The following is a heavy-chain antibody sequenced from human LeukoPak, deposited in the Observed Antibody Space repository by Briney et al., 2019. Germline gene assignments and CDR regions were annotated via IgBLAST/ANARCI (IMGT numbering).Heavy chain of an antibody. CDR2: IWYDGSNK. V-gene: IGHV3-33*01. Sequence: GGSLRLSCAASGFTFSSYGMHWVRQAPGKGLERVAVIWYDGSNKYYADSVKRRFTISRDNSKNTLYLQMNSLRAEDTAVYYCAREEDLYYFDYWGQGTLVTVSS. CDR1: GFTFSSYG. CDR3: AREEDLYYFDY. J-gene: IGHJ4*02.